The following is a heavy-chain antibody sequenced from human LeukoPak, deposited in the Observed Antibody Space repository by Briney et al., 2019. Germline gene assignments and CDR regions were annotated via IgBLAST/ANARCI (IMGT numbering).Heavy chain of an antibody. D-gene: IGHD4-23*01. CDR3: AKDYGGSSPFDY. CDR1: GFTFSNYE. Sequence: GGSLRLSCAASGFTFSNYEMRWVRQAPGKGLEWVSYISSSGSDIYYADSVKGRFTISRDNAKNSLYLHMNSLRAEDTAVYYCAKDYGGSSPFDYWGQGTLVTVSS. J-gene: IGHJ4*02. CDR2: ISSSGSDI. V-gene: IGHV3-48*03.